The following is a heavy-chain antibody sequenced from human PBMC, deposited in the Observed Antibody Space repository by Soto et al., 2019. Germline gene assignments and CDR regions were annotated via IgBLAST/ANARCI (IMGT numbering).Heavy chain of an antibody. Sequence: QVQLVQSGAEVKKPGSSVKVSCKASGGTFSSYAISWVRQAPGQGLEWMGGIIPIFGTANYAQKFQGRVTITADESTSTAYMELSSLRSEDTAVYYCARIKMATTRTPTDYWGQGTLVTVSS. V-gene: IGHV1-69*12. CDR2: IIPIFGTA. D-gene: IGHD5-12*01. CDR1: GGTFSSYA. J-gene: IGHJ4*02. CDR3: ARIKMATTRTPTDY.